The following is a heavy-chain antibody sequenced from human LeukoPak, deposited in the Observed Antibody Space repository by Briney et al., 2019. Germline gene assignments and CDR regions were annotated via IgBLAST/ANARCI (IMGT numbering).Heavy chain of an antibody. CDR1: GFTFSSYA. J-gene: IGHJ3*02. V-gene: IGHV3-23*01. D-gene: IGHD2-2*01. CDR2: ISGSGGST. CDR3: AKYSGDPPTMPRGRGAFDI. Sequence: SGGSLRLSCAASGFTFSSYAMSWVRQAPGKGLEWVSAISGSGGSTYYADSVKGRFTISRDNSKNTLYPQMNSLRAEDTAVYYCAKYSGDPPTMPRGRGAFDIWGQGTMVTVSS.